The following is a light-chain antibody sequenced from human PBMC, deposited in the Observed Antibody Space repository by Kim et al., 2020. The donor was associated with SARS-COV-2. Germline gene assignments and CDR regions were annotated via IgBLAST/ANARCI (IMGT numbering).Light chain of an antibody. V-gene: IGKV1-39*01. J-gene: IGKJ5*01. CDR1: QCITNY. Sequence: ASVGDRVTISCRASQCITNYLSWYQQKPGKAPNLLIYAASSLQSGVPSRFSGSGSGADFTLTISSLQPEDFATYYCQQSYTTPRTFGQGTRLEIK. CDR2: AAS. CDR3: QQSYTTPRT.